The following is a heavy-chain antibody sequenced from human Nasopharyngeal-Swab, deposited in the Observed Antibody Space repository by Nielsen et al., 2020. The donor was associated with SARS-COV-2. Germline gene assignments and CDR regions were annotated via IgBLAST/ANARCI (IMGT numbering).Heavy chain of an antibody. CDR3: ARGPEYYDFWSGYPGNAFDI. CDR1: DGSISSYY. D-gene: IGHD3-3*01. CDR2: IYSSGST. V-gene: IGHV4-4*07. Sequence: SELLSLTCTATDGSISSYYWSWIRQPAGKGLEWIGRIYSSGSTNYNPSLKRRVTMSVDTSKNQFSLKLSSVTAADTAVYYCARGPEYYDFWSGYPGNAFDIWGQGTMVTVSS. J-gene: IGHJ3*02.